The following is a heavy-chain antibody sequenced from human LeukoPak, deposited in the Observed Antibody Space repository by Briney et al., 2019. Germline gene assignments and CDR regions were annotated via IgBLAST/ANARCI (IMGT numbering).Heavy chain of an antibody. Sequence: PGRSLRLSCAASGFTFSSYAVHWVRQAPGKGLEWVAVISYDGSNKYYADSVKGRFTISRDNSKNTLYLQMNSLRAEDTAVYYCARVRAGGRSSWALNYWGQGTLVTVSS. D-gene: IGHD6-13*01. J-gene: IGHJ4*02. V-gene: IGHV3-30*01. CDR2: ISYDGSNK. CDR3: ARVRAGGRSSWALNY. CDR1: GFTFSSYA.